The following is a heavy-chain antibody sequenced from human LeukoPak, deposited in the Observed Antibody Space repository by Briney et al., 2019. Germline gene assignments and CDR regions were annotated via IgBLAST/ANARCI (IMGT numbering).Heavy chain of an antibody. J-gene: IGHJ4*02. D-gene: IGHD2-15*01. CDR3: VKADCSGGRCYFLS. CDR2: ISSNGGST. CDR1: GFSFSSYA. Sequence: PGGSLRLSCSASGFSFSSYAMHWVRHAPGKGLEYVSGISSNGGSTDYADSVNGRFTISRENSKNKLYLQMSSLRVEDTAVYYCVKADCSGGRCYFLSWGQGTLVTVSS. V-gene: IGHV3-64D*09.